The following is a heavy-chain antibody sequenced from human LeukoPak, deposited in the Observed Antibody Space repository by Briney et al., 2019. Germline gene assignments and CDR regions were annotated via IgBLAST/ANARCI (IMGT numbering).Heavy chain of an antibody. D-gene: IGHD3-10*01. CDR2: ISGSGGST. CDR3: ARGYGSGTYYFPAY. V-gene: IGHV3-23*01. Sequence: GGSLRLSCAASGFTFSSYAMSWVRQAPGKGLEWVSAISGSGGSTYYADSVKGRFTISRDNAKNSLYLQMNSLRAEDTAVYYCARGYGSGTYYFPAYWGQGTLVTASS. CDR1: GFTFSSYA. J-gene: IGHJ4*02.